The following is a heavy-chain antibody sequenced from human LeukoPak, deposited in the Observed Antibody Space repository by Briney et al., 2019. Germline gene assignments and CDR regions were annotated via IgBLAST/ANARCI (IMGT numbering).Heavy chain of an antibody. D-gene: IGHD3-9*01. CDR1: GYSFANYW. CDR3: ARQLRYSFDAFDI. J-gene: IGHJ3*02. CDR2: FYPGDFDT. V-gene: IGHV5-51*01. Sequence: GESLKISCKGSGYSFANYWIGWVRQMPGKGLEWMGIFYPGDFDTRYGPSFQGQVTISADPSISTAYLQWSSLKASDTAMYYCARQLRYSFDAFDIWGQGTMVTVSS.